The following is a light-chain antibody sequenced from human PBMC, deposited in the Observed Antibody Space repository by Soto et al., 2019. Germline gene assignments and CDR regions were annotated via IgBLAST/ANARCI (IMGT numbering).Light chain of an antibody. CDR3: QQRGNWLIT. J-gene: IGKJ5*01. Sequence: EIVLTQSPATLSLSPGERATLSCRASQSVSRHLAWYQHKPGQAPRLLIYDASTRATGIPARFSGSGSGTDFTLTISSLDPEDFAVYYCQQRGNWLITFGQGTRLELK. V-gene: IGKV3-11*01. CDR2: DAS. CDR1: QSVSRH.